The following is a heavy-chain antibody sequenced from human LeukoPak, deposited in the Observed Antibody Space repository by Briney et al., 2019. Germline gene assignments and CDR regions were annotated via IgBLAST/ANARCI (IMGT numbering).Heavy chain of an antibody. J-gene: IGHJ3*01. V-gene: IGHV4-39*01. CDR1: GGSISSSSYY. Sequence: PSETLSLTCTVSGGSISSSSYYWGWVRPPPGKGLEWNGSIYYSGSTYYNPSLKSRVTISGNTSKFQFSVKLGVVTGANTAVYYRERQFDVWGKGAMVTVSS. CDR3: ERQFDV. CDR2: IYYSGST.